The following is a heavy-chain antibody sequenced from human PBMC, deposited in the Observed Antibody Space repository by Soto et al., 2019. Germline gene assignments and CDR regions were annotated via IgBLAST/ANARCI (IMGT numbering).Heavy chain of an antibody. Sequence: PGGSLRLSCTASGFTFGDYAMSWVRQAPGKGLEWVGFIRSKAYGGTTEYAASVKGRFTISRDDSKSIAYLQMNSLKTEDTAVYYCTRGRGSSWYFDYWGQGTLVTVSS. D-gene: IGHD6-13*01. CDR1: GFTFGDYA. J-gene: IGHJ4*02. V-gene: IGHV3-49*04. CDR3: TRGRGSSWYFDY. CDR2: IRSKAYGGTT.